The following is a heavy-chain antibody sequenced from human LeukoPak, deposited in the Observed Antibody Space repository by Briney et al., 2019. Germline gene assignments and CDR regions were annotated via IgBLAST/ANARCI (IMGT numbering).Heavy chain of an antibody. CDR2: INHSGGT. D-gene: IGHD6-13*01. CDR1: GGSFSGYY. Sequence: SETLPLTCAVYGGSFSGYYWSWIRQPPGKGLEWIGEINHSGGTNYNPSLKSRVTISVDTSKNQFSLKLSSVTAADTAVYYCARGRVRSRAPYYFDYWGQGTLVTVSS. J-gene: IGHJ4*02. V-gene: IGHV4-34*01. CDR3: ARGRVRSRAPYYFDY.